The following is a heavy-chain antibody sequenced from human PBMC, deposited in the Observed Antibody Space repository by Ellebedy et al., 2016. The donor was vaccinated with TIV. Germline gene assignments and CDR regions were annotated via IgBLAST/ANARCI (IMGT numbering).Heavy chain of an antibody. V-gene: IGHV3-74*01. CDR3: ARDGAVPGGKGDY. D-gene: IGHD4-23*01. CDR2: IKDDGSET. J-gene: IGHJ4*02. Sequence: GESLKISCVASGFTFSNYNMNWVRQSPGKGLVWVSRIKDDGSETSYVDSVKGRFIISRDNAKNTLYLQMNSLRVEDTAMYYCARDGAVPGGKGDYWGQGTLVIVSS. CDR1: GFTFSNYN.